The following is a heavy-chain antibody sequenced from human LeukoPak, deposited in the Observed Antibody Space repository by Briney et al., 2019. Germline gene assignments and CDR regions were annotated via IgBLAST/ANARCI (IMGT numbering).Heavy chain of an antibody. D-gene: IGHD6-19*01. V-gene: IGHV3-23*01. CDR3: AKGRDTSGRQNFDF. CDR1: GFTFTSYA. J-gene: IGHJ4*02. Sequence: PGGSLRLSCEASGFTFTSYAMHWVCQAPGKGLEWVSSISASGSGTFYTDSMNGRFTISRDNAKKTFFLQMKNLRPGDTALYYCAKGRDTSGRQNFDFWGQGTLVTVSP. CDR2: ISASGSGT.